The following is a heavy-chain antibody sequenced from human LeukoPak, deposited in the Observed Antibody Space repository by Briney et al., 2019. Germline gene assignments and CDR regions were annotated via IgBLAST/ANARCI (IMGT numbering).Heavy chain of an antibody. J-gene: IGHJ4*02. CDR3: VREGEGPLSKDFDY. Sequence: ASMKVSCKSSGFTFTDHHIHWVRQGPGQGLEWMGYIGPHSTFTSSPQEFQGRVTMTRDASMSTAYMELTRLTSDNTAVYYCVREGEGPLSKDFDYWGQGTLVTVSS. D-gene: IGHD2/OR15-2a*01. V-gene: IGHV1-2*02. CDR2: IGPHSTFT. CDR1: GFTFTDHH.